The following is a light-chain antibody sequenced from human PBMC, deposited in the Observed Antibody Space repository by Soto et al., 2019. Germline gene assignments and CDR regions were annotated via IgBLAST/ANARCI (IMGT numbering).Light chain of an antibody. CDR1: SSDVGAYNS. CDR3: CSSAPESTYV. Sequence: QSVVAQPASVSGSPGQSITISCTGTSSDVGAYNSVSWYQQHPHRTPQVIIYKGTQRPSGDSNRFSASSPLKARSLTTSPLQADDEADYFCCSSAPESTYVFGTGTKVTVL. CDR2: KGT. V-gene: IGLV2-23*01. J-gene: IGLJ1*01.